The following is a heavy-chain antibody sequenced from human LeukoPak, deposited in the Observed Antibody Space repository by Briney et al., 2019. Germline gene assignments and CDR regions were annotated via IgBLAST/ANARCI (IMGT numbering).Heavy chain of an antibody. D-gene: IGHD3-22*01. CDR2: INPSGGST. V-gene: IGHV1-46*01. Sequence: EASVKVSCKASGYTFTSYYMHWVRQAPGQGLEWMGIINPSGGSTSYAQKFQGRVTMTRDMSTSTVYMELSSLRAEDTAVYYCASDIYTTYYYDSSGYPPPGYWGQGTLVTVSS. CDR1: GYTFTSYY. CDR3: ASDIYTTYYYDSSGYPPPGY. J-gene: IGHJ4*02.